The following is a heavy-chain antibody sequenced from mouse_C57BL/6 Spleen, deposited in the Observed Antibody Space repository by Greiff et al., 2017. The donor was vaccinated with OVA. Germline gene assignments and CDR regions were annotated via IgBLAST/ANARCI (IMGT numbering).Heavy chain of an antibody. Sequence: QVQLQQPGAELVRPGTSVKLSCKASGYTFTSYWMHWVKQRPGQGLEWIGVIDPSDSYTNYNQKFKGKATLTVDTSSSTAYMQLSSLTSEDSAVYDCANAYYGSSYPFDYWGQGTTLTVSS. D-gene: IGHD1-1*01. V-gene: IGHV1-59*01. CDR3: ANAYYGSSYPFDY. J-gene: IGHJ2*01. CDR2: IDPSDSYT. CDR1: GYTFTSYW.